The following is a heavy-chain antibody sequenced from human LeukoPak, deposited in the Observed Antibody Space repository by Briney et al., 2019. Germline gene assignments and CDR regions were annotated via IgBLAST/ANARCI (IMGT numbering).Heavy chain of an antibody. J-gene: IGHJ6*03. V-gene: IGHV3-7*01. Sequence: GGSLRLSCVDSGFTFSRYSMSWVRQAPGQGLEWVANINQDGSEKYSVDSVKGRFTISRDNVKNSLYLQMNSLRVEDTAVYYCARYYYYYIDVWGKGTTVTVSS. CDR2: INQDGSEK. CDR3: ARYYYYYIDV. CDR1: GFTFSRYS.